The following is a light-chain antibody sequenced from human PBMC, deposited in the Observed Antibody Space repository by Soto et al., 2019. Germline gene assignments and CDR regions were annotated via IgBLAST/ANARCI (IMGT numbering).Light chain of an antibody. CDR1: QSINNY. CDR3: EKYNSARWT. J-gene: IGKJ1*01. Sequence: DIQMTQSPSSLSAFVGDRVTITCRASQSINNYLAWYQHKPRKVPKLLIYAASTLQAGVPSRFGGSGSGREFTLTISSMQPEDVAAYYCEKYNSARWTFGQGTKVEIK. CDR2: AAS. V-gene: IGKV1-27*01.